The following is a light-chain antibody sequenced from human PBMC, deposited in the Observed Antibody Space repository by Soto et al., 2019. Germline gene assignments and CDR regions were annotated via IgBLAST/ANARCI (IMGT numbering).Light chain of an antibody. V-gene: IGKV3-20*01. J-gene: IGKJ4*01. CDR2: GAS. CDR3: QQYATSPALT. Sequence: EIVLTQSPGTLSLSPGERATLSCRASQSVRSSYLAWYQQKPGQAPRLLIYGASSRATGIPDRFSGSGSGTDFTLTITRLEPEDFAVYYCQQYATSPALTFGGGTKVEIK. CDR1: QSVRSSY.